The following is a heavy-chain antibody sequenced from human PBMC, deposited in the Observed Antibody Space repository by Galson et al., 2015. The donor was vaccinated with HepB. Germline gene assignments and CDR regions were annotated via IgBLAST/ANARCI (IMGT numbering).Heavy chain of an antibody. CDR3: ARDTRRYCSRSTMGAVGAGLFGP. CDR1: GFIVSDNF. V-gene: IGHV3-53*01. CDR2: IDSGGGT. D-gene: IGHD2-8*01. Sequence: SLRLSCAASGFIVSDNFMSWVRQAPGKGLEWVSIIDSGGGTYYADSVKGRFTIFRDNSKNTMYLQMNSLRGEDTAVYYCARDTRRYCSRSTMGAVGAGLFGPWGQGTLVTVSS. J-gene: IGHJ5*02.